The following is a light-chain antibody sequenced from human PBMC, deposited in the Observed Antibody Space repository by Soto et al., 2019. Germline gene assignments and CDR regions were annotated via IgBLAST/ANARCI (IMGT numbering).Light chain of an antibody. Sequence: EIVLTQSPATLSLSPGERATLSCRASQSVRSYLAWYQQKPGQPPRLLIYDTSNRATGIPARFSGSGYGTDFTLTLSSLDPEDVAVYYCQQRSNWPLVTFGPGTRVDIK. V-gene: IGKV3-11*01. CDR1: QSVRSY. CDR2: DTS. CDR3: QQRSNWPLVT. J-gene: IGKJ3*01.